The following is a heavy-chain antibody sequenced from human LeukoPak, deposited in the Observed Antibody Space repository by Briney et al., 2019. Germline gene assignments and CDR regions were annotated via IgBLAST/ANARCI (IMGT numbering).Heavy chain of an antibody. Sequence: SETLSLTCTVSGYSISDGFYWDWIRQTPGKGLEWIGSIYTSGSTNYNPSLKSRVTMSVDTSKNQFSLKLSSVTAEDTAVYYCTREQLGYCSGGSCYWVDYWGQGTLVTVSS. CDR3: TREQLGYCSGGSCYWVDY. CDR1: GYSISDGFY. D-gene: IGHD2-15*01. CDR2: IYTSGST. J-gene: IGHJ4*02. V-gene: IGHV4-38-2*02.